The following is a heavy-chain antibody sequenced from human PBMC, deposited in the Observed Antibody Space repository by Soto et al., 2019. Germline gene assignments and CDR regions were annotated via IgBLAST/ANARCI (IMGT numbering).Heavy chain of an antibody. D-gene: IGHD2-2*01. CDR3: ARDLRAVDDIVVVPAAIGY. J-gene: IGHJ4*02. V-gene: IGHV3-21*01. Sequence: GGSLRLSCAASGFTFSSYSMNWVRQAPGKGLEWVSSISSSSSYIYYADSVKGRFTISRDNAKNSLYLQMNSLRAEDTAVYYCARDLRAVDDIVVVPAAIGYWGQGT. CDR2: ISSSSSYI. CDR1: GFTFSSYS.